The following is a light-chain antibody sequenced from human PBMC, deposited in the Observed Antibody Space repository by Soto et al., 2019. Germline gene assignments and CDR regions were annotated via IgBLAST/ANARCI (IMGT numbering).Light chain of an antibody. V-gene: IGLV2-14*01. CDR3: SSYTSISTYV. J-gene: IGLJ1*01. Sequence: SVLTKPASVSGSPGQSIATSFTGTGGDVGGYNFVSWYQQHPDKAPKLMIYDVTNRPSAVSNRFSGSKSGNTASLTISGLQAEDEADYYCSSYTSISTYVFGTGTKVTVL. CDR1: GGDVGGYNF. CDR2: DVT.